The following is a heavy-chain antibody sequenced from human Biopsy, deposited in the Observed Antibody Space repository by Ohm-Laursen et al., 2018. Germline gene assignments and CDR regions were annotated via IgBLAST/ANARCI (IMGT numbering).Heavy chain of an antibody. D-gene: IGHD3-22*01. CDR1: GDSISSYY. CDR2: ANYTGST. J-gene: IGHJ3*01. CDR3: ASVVLVPTNDAFDL. Sequence: PSVTLSLTCTVSGDSISSYYWSWIRQPPGKGREWIGYANYTGSTNYKPSIKSRLTMSVDTSKKQLSQRLRSVTGADTAMYYCASVVLVPTNDAFDLWGQGTMVVVSS. V-gene: IGHV4-59*12.